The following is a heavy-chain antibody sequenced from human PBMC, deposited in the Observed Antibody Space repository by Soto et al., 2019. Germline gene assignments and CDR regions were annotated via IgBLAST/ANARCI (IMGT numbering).Heavy chain of an antibody. CDR3: AREHYESSGYYSGGGFEDY. D-gene: IGHD3-22*01. V-gene: IGHV3-7*03. CDR1: GFTFSNYW. CDR2: IKRDGSEK. Sequence: GGSLRLSCAVSGFTFSNYWMIWVRQAPGKGLEWVANIKRDGSEKYYVDSVKGRFTISRDNAKNSLYLQMNSLRADDTAVYYCAREHYESSGYYSGGGFEDYWGQGTQVTVSS. J-gene: IGHJ4*02.